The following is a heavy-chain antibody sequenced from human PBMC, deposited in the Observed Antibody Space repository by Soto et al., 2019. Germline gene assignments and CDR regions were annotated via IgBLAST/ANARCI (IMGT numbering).Heavy chain of an antibody. CDR1: GGTFSSYA. J-gene: IGHJ6*02. D-gene: IGHD2-15*01. V-gene: IGHV1-69*01. Sequence: QVQLVQSGAEVKKPGSSVKVSCKASGGTFSSYAISWVRQAPGQGLEWMGGIIPIFGTANYAQKFQGRVTITADESTSTAYMELSRLRSEDPAVYYCARAYCSGGSCYSRYYYYYGMDVWGQGTTVTVSS. CDR2: IIPIFGTA. CDR3: ARAYCSGGSCYSRYYYYYGMDV.